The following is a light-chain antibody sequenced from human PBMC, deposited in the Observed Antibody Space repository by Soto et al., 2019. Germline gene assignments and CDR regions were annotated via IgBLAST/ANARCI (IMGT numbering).Light chain of an antibody. CDR2: DAS. J-gene: IGKJ4*01. CDR1: QSIGDY. Sequence: EIVMTQSPATLSVSAGERATLSCRASQSIGDYLAWYQHKPAQAPRLLIYDASKRATGIPARFSGSGSGTDFTLTISSLEPEDFAAYYCQQRSNWPLTFGGGTKVDIK. CDR3: QQRSNWPLT. V-gene: IGKV3-11*01.